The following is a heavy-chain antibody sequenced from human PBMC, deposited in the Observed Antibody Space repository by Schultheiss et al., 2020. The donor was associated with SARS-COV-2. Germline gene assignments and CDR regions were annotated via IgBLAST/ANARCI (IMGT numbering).Heavy chain of an antibody. Sequence: GGSLRLSCAASGFTFSSYSMNWVRQAPGKGLEWVSVIYSGGSTYYADSVKGRFTISRDNAKNTLYLQMNSLRAEDTAVYYCARDGTYCGGDCSYWGQGTLVTVSS. J-gene: IGHJ4*02. D-gene: IGHD2-21*02. CDR1: GFTFSSYS. CDR3: ARDGTYCGGDCSY. CDR2: IYSGGST. V-gene: IGHV3-66*01.